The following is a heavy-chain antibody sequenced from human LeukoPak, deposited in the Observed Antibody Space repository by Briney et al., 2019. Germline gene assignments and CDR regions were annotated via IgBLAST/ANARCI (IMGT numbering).Heavy chain of an antibody. CDR2: IYHSGST. J-gene: IGHJ5*02. V-gene: IGHV4-30-2*01. Sequence: SETLSLTCAVSGGSISSGGYSWSWIRQPPGKGLEWIGYIYHSGSTYYNPSLKSRVTISVDRSKNQFSLKLSSVTAADTAVYYCARVRIGRDNWFDPWGQGTLVTVSS. D-gene: IGHD2-15*01. CDR3: ARVRIGRDNWFDP. CDR1: GGSISSGGYS.